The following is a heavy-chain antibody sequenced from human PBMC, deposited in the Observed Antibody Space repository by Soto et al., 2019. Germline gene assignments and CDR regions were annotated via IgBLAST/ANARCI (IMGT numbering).Heavy chain of an antibody. D-gene: IGHD1-26*01. J-gene: IGHJ3*02. CDR2: IWYDGSNK. CDR3: AREGAGGSYRDAFDI. CDR1: GFTFSSYG. V-gene: IGHV3-33*01. Sequence: LSCAASGFTFSSYGMHWVRQAPGKGLEWVAVIWYDGSNKYYADSVKGRFTISRDNSKNTLYLQMNSLRAEDTAVYYCAREGAGGSYRDAFDIWGQGTMVTVS.